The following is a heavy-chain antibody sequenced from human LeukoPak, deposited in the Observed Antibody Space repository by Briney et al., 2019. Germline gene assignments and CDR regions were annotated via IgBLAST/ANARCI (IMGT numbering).Heavy chain of an antibody. J-gene: IGHJ4*02. Sequence: GGSLRLSCTASGFTFGDYAMHWVRQAPGKGLEWVAVISYDGSNKYYADSVKGRFTISRDNSKNTLYLQMNSLRAEDTAVYYCARDTGGIAARRWDYWGQGTLVTVSS. CDR2: ISYDGSNK. D-gene: IGHD6-6*01. V-gene: IGHV3-30*04. CDR1: GFTFGDYA. CDR3: ARDTGGIAARRWDY.